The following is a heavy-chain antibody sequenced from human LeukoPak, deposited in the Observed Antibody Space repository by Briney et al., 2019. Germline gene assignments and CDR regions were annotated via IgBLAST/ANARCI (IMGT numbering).Heavy chain of an antibody. CDR3: TRSPLGYSSGWLVGNFDY. J-gene: IGHJ4*02. CDR1: GCTFGDYA. V-gene: IGHV3-49*03. CDR2: ITSKAYGGTT. Sequence: GGSLRLSCTASGCTFGDYAMSWLRQAPGKGLEWVGFITSKAYGGTTEYAASVKGRFTISRDDSKSIAYLQMNSLKTEDTAVYYCTRSPLGYSSGWLVGNFDYWGQGTLVTVSS. D-gene: IGHD6-19*01.